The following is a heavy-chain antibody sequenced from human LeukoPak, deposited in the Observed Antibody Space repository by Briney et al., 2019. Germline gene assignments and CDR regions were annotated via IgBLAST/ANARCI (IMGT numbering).Heavy chain of an antibody. V-gene: IGHV4-59*08. CDR2: IYYSGST. CDR1: GGSISSYY. D-gene: IGHD4-17*01. J-gene: IGHJ6*02. CDR3: ARQFYGDYPRYGMDV. Sequence: SETLSLTCTVSGGSISSYYWSWIRQPPGKGLEGIGYIYYSGSTNYNPSLKSRVTISVDTSKNQFSLKLSSVTAADTAVYYCARQFYGDYPRYGMDVWGQGTTVTVSS.